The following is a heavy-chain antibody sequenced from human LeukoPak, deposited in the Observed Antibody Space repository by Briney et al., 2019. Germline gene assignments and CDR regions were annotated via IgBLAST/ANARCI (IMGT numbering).Heavy chain of an antibody. D-gene: IGHD3-16*01. Sequence: SETLSLTCTVSGYSISSGYYWGWIRQPPGKGLEWIGYVYDIGSTKYNPSLKSRVTISVDTSKNQFSLRLSSVTAADTAVYYCARGGVLKSVDYWGQGTLVAVSS. CDR2: VYDIGST. V-gene: IGHV4-38-2*02. CDR3: ARGGVLKSVDY. J-gene: IGHJ4*02. CDR1: GYSISSGYY.